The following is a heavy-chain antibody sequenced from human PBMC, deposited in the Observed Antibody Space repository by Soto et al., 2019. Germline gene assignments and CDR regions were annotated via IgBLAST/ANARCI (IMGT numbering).Heavy chain of an antibody. J-gene: IGHJ6*02. V-gene: IGHV3-15*07. CDR1: GFTFSNAW. D-gene: IGHD6-13*01. CDR2: IKSKTDGGTT. Sequence: ESGGGLVKPGGSLRLSCAASGFTFSNAWMNWVRQAPGKGLEWVGRIKSKTDGGTTDYAAPVKGRFTISRDDSKNTLYLQMNSLKTEDTAVYYCTTGGIAAAGRGSDYYYGMDVWGQGTTVTVSS. CDR3: TTGGIAAAGRGSDYYYGMDV.